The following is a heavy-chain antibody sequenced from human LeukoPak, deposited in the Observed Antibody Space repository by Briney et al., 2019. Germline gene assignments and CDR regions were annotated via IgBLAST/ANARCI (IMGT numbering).Heavy chain of an antibody. D-gene: IGHD3-22*01. V-gene: IGHV3-43*01. Sequence: GGSLRLSCAASGFTFDYYTMYWVRQGPEKGLEWVSLISMDGVNTFYADSVKGRFTISRDNNKNSLYLQMNSLRAEDMALYYCAKDFRAVYDSSGYFDYWGQGTLVTVSS. CDR3: AKDFRAVYDSSGYFDY. CDR2: ISMDGVNT. CDR1: GFTFDYYT. J-gene: IGHJ4*02.